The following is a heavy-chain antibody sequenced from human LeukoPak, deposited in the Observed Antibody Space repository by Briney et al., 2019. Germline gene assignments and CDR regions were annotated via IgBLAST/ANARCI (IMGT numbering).Heavy chain of an antibody. CDR2: IKSKTDGGTT. CDR1: GFTFSNAW. J-gene: IGHJ4*02. Sequence: GGSLRLSCAASGFTFSNAWMSWVRQAPGRGLEWVGRIKSKTDGGTTDYAAPVKGRFTISRDDSKNTLYLQMNSLKTEDTAVYYCARDYRLDSSGYLDYWGQGTLVTVSS. CDR3: ARDYRLDSSGYLDY. V-gene: IGHV3-15*01. D-gene: IGHD3-22*01.